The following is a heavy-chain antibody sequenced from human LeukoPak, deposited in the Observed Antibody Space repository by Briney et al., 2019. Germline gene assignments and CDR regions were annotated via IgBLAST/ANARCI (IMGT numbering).Heavy chain of an antibody. CDR1: GFTFSSYA. D-gene: IGHD6-13*01. CDR3: AKDQHSSSWHMSYFDY. J-gene: IGHJ4*02. CDR2: ISGSGGST. V-gene: IGHV3-23*01. Sequence: GGSLRLSCAASGFTFSSYAMSWVRQAPGKGLEWVSAISGSGGSTYYADSVKGRFTISRDNSKNTLYLQMNSLRAEDTAVYYCAKDQHSSSWHMSYFDYWGQGTLVTVSS.